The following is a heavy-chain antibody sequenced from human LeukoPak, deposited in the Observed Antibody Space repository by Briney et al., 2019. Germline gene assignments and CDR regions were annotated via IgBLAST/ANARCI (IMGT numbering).Heavy chain of an antibody. V-gene: IGHV3-7*01. Sequence: GGSLRLSCAASGFTFSNYWMSWVRQAPGKGLEWVANIKEDGSEKYYVDSVKGRFTISRDNAKNSLSLQVNSLSAEDTAVYYCARSRSGYYEDYWGQGTLVTVSS. J-gene: IGHJ4*02. CDR1: GFTFSNYW. D-gene: IGHD3-22*01. CDR2: IKEDGSEK. CDR3: ARSRSGYYEDY.